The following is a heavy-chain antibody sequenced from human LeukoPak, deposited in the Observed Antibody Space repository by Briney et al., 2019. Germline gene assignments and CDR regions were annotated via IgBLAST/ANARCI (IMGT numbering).Heavy chain of an antibody. V-gene: IGHV3-49*04. Sequence: GRSLRLSCTASGFTLGDYAMSWVRQAPGKGLEWVGLIRSKAYGGTTEYAASVKGRFTTSRDDSKSIAYLQMNSLKTEDTAVYYCTRVSELTKDYYDSSGYYQNFDYWGERSLVTVS. CDR2: IRSKAYGGTT. D-gene: IGHD3-22*01. CDR3: TRVSELTKDYYDSSGYYQNFDY. CDR1: GFTLGDYA. J-gene: IGHJ4*02.